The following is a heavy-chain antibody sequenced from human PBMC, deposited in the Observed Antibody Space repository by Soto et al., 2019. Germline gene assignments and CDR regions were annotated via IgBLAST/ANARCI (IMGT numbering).Heavy chain of an antibody. CDR1: GGSISSGDYY. CDR2: IYYSGNT. CDR3: ARQTLDIVATNGWLCEFDY. J-gene: IGHJ4*02. V-gene: IGHV4-39*01. Sequence: SETLSLTCTVSGGSISSGDYYWGWIRQPPGKGLEWIGSIYYSGNTYYNPSLKSRVTISVDTSKNQFSLKLSSVTAADTAVYYCARQTLDIVATNGWLCEFDYWGQGTLVTVSS. D-gene: IGHD5-12*01.